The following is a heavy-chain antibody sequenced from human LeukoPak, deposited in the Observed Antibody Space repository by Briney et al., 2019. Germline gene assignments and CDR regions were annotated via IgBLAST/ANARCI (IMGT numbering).Heavy chain of an antibody. CDR3: ASNQPRDDAFDI. Sequence: ASVKVSCKASGGTFSSYAISWVRQAPGQGLEWMGRIIPILGIANYAQKFQGRVTITADKSTSTAYMELSSLRSEDTAVYYCASNQPRDDAFDIWGQGTMVTVSS. J-gene: IGHJ3*02. CDR1: GGTFSSYA. V-gene: IGHV1-69*04. CDR2: IIPILGIA. D-gene: IGHD1-14*01.